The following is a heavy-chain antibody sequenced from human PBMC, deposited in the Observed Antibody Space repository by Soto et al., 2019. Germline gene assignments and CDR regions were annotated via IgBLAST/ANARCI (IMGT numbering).Heavy chain of an antibody. Sequence: GGSLRLSCAASGFTFSSYAMSWVRQAPGKGLEWVSAISGSGGSTYYADSVKGRFTISRDNSKNTLYLQMNSLRAEDTAVYYCAKDHVAAHHGPSCFDYWGQGTLVTVSS. V-gene: IGHV3-23*01. D-gene: IGHD2-15*01. CDR1: GFTFSSYA. CDR3: AKDHVAAHHGPSCFDY. CDR2: ISGSGGST. J-gene: IGHJ4*02.